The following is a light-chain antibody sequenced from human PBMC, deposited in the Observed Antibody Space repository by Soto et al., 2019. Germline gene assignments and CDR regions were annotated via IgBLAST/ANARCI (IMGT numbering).Light chain of an antibody. Sequence: VLTQPPSASGSPGQSVTISCTGTSSXVGGYDYVSWYQQHPGKAPKLMIYEVTIRPSGVSDRFSGPKSGNTASLTVSGLQAEDEADYYCSSYTGGNPSYVFGTGTKGTVL. J-gene: IGLJ1*01. CDR3: SSYTGGNPSYV. V-gene: IGLV2-8*01. CDR2: EVT. CDR1: SSXVGGYDY.